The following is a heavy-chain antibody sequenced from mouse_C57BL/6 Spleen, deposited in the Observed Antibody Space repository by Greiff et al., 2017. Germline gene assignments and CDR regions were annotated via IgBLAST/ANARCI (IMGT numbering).Heavy chain of an antibody. J-gene: IGHJ1*03. D-gene: IGHD1-1*01. CDR1: GYTFTDYY. Sequence: VQLQQSGPALVKPGASVKMSCKASGYTFTDYYMNWVKQSHGKSLAWIGVINPSNGGTSYNQKFKGKATLTVDKSSSTAYMELSSLTSEDSGVYYCARITTVVDWYFDVWGTGTTVTVSS. CDR2: INPSNGGT. V-gene: IGHV1-19*01. CDR3: ARITTVVDWYFDV.